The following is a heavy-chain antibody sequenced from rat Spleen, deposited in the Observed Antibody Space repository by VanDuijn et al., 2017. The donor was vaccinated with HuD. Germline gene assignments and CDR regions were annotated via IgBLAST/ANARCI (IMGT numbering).Heavy chain of an antibody. V-gene: IGHV5-7*01. Sequence: EVQLVEYGGGLVQPGRSLKLSCPASGSTFSDYNMAWVRQSPNKGLEWVATISYDGSSTYYRDSVKGRFTISRDNAKSTLDLQMDSLRSEDTATYYCARHGYGGYSGPFAYWGQGTLVTVSS. CDR2: ISYDGSST. D-gene: IGHD1-11*01. CDR3: ARHGYGGYSGPFAY. J-gene: IGHJ3*01. CDR1: GSTFSDYN.